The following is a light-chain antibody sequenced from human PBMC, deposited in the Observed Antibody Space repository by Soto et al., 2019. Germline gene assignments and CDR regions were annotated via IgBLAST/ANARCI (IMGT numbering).Light chain of an antibody. CDR3: CSYTSSSTLV. J-gene: IGLJ1*01. CDR2: EVN. V-gene: IGLV2-14*01. Sequence: QSVLAQPASVSGSPGQSITISCTGTSSDVGGYTYVSWYQQHPGKAPKLMIYEVNKRPSGVSNRFSGSKSGNTASLTISGLQAEDEAHYYCCSYTSSSTLVFGTGTKVSVL. CDR1: SSDVGGYTY.